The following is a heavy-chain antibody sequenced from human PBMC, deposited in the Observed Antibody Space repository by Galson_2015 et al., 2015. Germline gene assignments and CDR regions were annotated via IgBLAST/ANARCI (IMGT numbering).Heavy chain of an antibody. D-gene: IGHD3-10*01. J-gene: IGHJ4*02. Sequence: SLRLSCAASGFTLGNYAMSWVRQAPGKGLEWVSTISGGAGTTFYADSVKGRFTISRDNSKNTLSLQMNSLRAEDTALYYCAKDQSGAGNHYGLWGQGTLVTVSS. V-gene: IGHV3-23*01. CDR1: GFTLGNYA. CDR2: ISGGAGTT. CDR3: AKDQSGAGNHYGL.